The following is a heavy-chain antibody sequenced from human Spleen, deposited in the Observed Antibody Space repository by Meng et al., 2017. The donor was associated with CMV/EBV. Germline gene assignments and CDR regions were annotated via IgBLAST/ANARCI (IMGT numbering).Heavy chain of an antibody. Sequence: SETLSLTCTVSGGSISSYYWRWIRQPPGKGLEWIGYIYYSGSTNYNPSLKSRVTISVDTSKNQFSLKLRSVTAADTAVYYCASSSSWRNWFDPWGQGTLVTVSS. J-gene: IGHJ5*02. CDR3: ASSSSWRNWFDP. CDR1: GGSISSYY. V-gene: IGHV4-59*01. D-gene: IGHD6-13*01. CDR2: IYYSGST.